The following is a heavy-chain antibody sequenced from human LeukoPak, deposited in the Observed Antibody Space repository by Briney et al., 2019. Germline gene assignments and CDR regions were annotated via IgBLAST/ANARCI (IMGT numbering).Heavy chain of an antibody. D-gene: IGHD2-2*01. CDR2: INAGNGNT. V-gene: IGHV1-3*01. CDR3: ASSGTDIVVVPAARGHFDY. Sequence: ASVKVSCKASGYTFTSYAMHWVRQAPGQRLEWMGWINAGNGNTKYSQKFQGRVTITRDTSASTAYMELSSLRSEDTAVYYCASSGTDIVVVPAARGHFDYWGQGTLVTVPS. J-gene: IGHJ4*02. CDR1: GYTFTSYA.